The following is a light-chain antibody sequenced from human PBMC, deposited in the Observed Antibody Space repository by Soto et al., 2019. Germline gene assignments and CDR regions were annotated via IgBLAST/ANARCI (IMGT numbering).Light chain of an antibody. CDR1: SSNIGSNT. Sequence: QAVVTQPPSASGTPGQRVTISCSGSSSNIGSNTVNWYQQLPGTAPKLLIYSNNQRPSGVPDRFSGSKSGTSAFLAISGLQSEDEADYYCAAWDDSLNGYVVFGGGTQLTVL. V-gene: IGLV1-44*01. CDR3: AAWDDSLNGYVV. CDR2: SNN. J-gene: IGLJ2*01.